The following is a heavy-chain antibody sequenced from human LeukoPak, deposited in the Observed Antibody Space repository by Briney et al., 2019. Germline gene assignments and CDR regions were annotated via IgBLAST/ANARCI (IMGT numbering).Heavy chain of an antibody. CDR3: VKATGCSSTSCYRYYYYGMDV. D-gene: IGHD2-2*01. CDR2: ISSNGGST. V-gene: IGHV3-64D*06. Sequence: GGSLRLSCSASGFTFSSYAMHWVRQAPGKGLEYVSAISSNGGSTYYADSVKGRFTISRDNSKNTLYLQMSSLRAEDTAVYYCVKATGCSSTSCYRYYYYGMDVWGQGTTVTVSS. J-gene: IGHJ6*02. CDR1: GFTFSSYA.